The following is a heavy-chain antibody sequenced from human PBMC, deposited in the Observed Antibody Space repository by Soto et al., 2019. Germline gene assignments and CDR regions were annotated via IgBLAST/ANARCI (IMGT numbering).Heavy chain of an antibody. J-gene: IGHJ4*02. CDR2: IYPSGMP. D-gene: IGHD5-18*01. CDR1: GGSISNAAYS. V-gene: IGHV4-30-2*01. CDR3: ARERGGYGLFDS. Sequence: SETLSLTXTVSGGSISNAAYSWSWIRQPPGKGLEWIGYIYPSGMPFYNPSLRSRVTISIDRSNDQFSLNLKSVTAADTAVYYCARERGGYGLFDSWGQGTLVTV.